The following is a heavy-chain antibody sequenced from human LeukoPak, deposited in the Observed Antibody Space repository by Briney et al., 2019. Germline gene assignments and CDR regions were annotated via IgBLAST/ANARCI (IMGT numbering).Heavy chain of an antibody. CDR3: ASIAVAGTRYYYMDV. CDR2: INHSGST. Sequence: SETLSLTCAVYGGSFSGYYWSWIRQPPGKGLEWIGEINHSGSTNYNPSLKSRVTISVDTSKNQFSLKLSSVTAADTAEYYCASIAVAGTRYYYMDVWGKGTTVTVSS. J-gene: IGHJ6*03. V-gene: IGHV4-34*01. CDR1: GGSFSGYY. D-gene: IGHD6-19*01.